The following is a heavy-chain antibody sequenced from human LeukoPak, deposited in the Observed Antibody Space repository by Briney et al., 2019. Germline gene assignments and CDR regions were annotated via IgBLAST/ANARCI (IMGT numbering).Heavy chain of an antibody. J-gene: IGHJ4*02. CDR2: IYYSGST. V-gene: IGHV4-30-4*08. D-gene: IGHD3-9*01. Sequence: PSQTLSLTCTVSGGSISSGDYYWSWIRQPPGKGLEWIGYIYYSGSTYYNPSLKSRVTISVDTSKNQFSLKLSSVTAADTAVYYCARDPYRSYDILTGYPLWGQGTLVTVSS. CDR3: ARDPYRSYDILTGYPL. CDR1: GGSISSGDYY.